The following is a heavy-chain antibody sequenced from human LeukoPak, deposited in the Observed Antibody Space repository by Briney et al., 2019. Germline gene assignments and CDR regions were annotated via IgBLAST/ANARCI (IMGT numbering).Heavy chain of an antibody. CDR2: IDTAKGNT. V-gene: IGHV1-3*04. CDR1: GYTFTSYA. CDR3: ARDSHYYDSSGYSNWFDP. Sequence: ASVKVSCKASGYTFTSYAMHWVRQAPGQGLEWMGWIDTAKGNTKYSQRLQGRVSLTRDTSASTTYMELSSLRSEDTAVYYCARDSHYYDSSGYSNWFDPWGQGTLVTVSS. J-gene: IGHJ5*02. D-gene: IGHD3-22*01.